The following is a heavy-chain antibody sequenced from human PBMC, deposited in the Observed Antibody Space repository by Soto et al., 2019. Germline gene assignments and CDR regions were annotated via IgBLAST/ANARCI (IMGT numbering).Heavy chain of an antibody. D-gene: IGHD6-19*01. CDR2: VSHDGSNK. CDR1: GFSFSSCA. CDR3: ARGSIAVAGIAYYFDY. J-gene: IGHJ4*02. Sequence: QVQLVESGGGVVQPGRSLRLSCAASGFSFSSCAMHWVRQAPGKGLEWVAVVSHDGSNKYYADSVKGRVTISRDNSINTVYLKMTSLRAEDTAGYYWARGSIAVAGIAYYFDYWGQGTLVTVSS. V-gene: IGHV3-30-3*01.